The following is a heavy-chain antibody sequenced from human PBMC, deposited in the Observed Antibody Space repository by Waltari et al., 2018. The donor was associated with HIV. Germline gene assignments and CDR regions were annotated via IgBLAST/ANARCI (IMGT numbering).Heavy chain of an antibody. CDR1: KFTFSAYV. Sequence: LVESGGGVVRPGRSLRLSCVASKFTFSAYVRHWVRQAPGKGLGGVAVMAHDGTNRDHADSVKGRFSISRDNSKNTLYLQMNSLTTEDTAIYYCAKGAVTKGRYTMDTWGQGTTVTVSS. CDR2: MAHDGTNR. V-gene: IGHV3-30*18. D-gene: IGHD4-17*01. CDR3: AKGAVTKGRYTMDT. J-gene: IGHJ6*02.